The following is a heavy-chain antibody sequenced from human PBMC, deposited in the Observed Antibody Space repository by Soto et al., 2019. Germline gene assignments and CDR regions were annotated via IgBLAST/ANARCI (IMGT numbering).Heavy chain of an antibody. J-gene: IGHJ5*01. V-gene: IGHV3-48*02. Sequence: GVSLRLSCAASGFSFSTYDMDWLRQAPGQGPEWIAHISTTSFTIYYADSVKGRFTISRDNARNSLYLEMNSLRDEDTAVYYCARDRCYDGTCYSASDSWGQGTLVTVSS. CDR2: ISTTSFTI. CDR1: GFSFSTYD. CDR3: ARDRCYDGTCYSASDS. D-gene: IGHD2-15*01.